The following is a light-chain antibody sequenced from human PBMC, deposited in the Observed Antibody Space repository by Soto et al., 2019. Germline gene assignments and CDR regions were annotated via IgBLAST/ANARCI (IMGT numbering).Light chain of an antibody. Sequence: QSVLAQPRSVSGSPGQSVTISCSGTSSDVGGYNSVSWYQQFPGKAPKLMIYDVTKRPSGVPDRFSGSKSGNTASLTISGLQAEDEADYYCSSYTDSSNYVFGTGTKVTVL. CDR3: SSYTDSSNYV. CDR2: DVT. J-gene: IGLJ1*01. V-gene: IGLV2-11*01. CDR1: SSDVGGYNS.